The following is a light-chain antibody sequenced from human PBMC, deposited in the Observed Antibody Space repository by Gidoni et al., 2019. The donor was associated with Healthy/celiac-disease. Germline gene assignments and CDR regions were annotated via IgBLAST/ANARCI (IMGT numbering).Light chain of an antibody. Sequence: AIQLTQSPSSLSASVGDRVTITCRASQGISSALAWYQQKPGKAPKLLIYDASSLESGVPSRFSGSGSGTDFTLTNSSLQPEDFATYYCQQFNSYLFTFGPGTKVDIK. CDR1: QGISSA. J-gene: IGKJ3*01. CDR2: DAS. V-gene: IGKV1-13*02. CDR3: QQFNSYLFT.